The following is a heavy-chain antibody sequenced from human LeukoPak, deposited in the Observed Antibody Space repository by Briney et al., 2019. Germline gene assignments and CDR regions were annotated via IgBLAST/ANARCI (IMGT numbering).Heavy chain of an antibody. CDR1: GFTFDDYA. J-gene: IGHJ4*02. Sequence: GGSLRLSXAASGFTFDDYAMHWVRQAPGKGLEWVSLISGDGGSTYYADSVKGRFTISRDNSKNSLYLQMNSLRTEDTALYYCASGPSYYDSSGYYLVSPFDYWGQGTLVTVSS. D-gene: IGHD3-22*01. CDR3: ASGPSYYDSSGYYLVSPFDY. V-gene: IGHV3-43*02. CDR2: ISGDGGST.